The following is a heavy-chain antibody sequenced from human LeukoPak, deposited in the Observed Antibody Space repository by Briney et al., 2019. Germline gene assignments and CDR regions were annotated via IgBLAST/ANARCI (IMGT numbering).Heavy chain of an antibody. V-gene: IGHV3-30*02. D-gene: IGHD2-2*01. Sequence: GGSLRLSCAASGFTFSSYGMHWVRQAPGKGLEWVAFIRYDGSNKYYADSVKGRSTISRDNSKNTLYLQMNSLRAEDTAVYYCAKDLEEYQLLGGYYFDYWGQGTLVTVSS. CDR1: GFTFSSYG. J-gene: IGHJ4*02. CDR3: AKDLEEYQLLGGYYFDY. CDR2: IRYDGSNK.